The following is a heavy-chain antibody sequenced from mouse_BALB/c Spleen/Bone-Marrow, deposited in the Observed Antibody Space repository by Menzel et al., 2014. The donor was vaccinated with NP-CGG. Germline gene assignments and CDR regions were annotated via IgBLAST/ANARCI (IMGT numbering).Heavy chain of an antibody. D-gene: IGHD1-1*01. CDR1: GFTFTDYY. J-gene: IGHJ1*01. Sequence: EVQLVESGGGLVQPGGSLRLSCATSGFTFTDYYMSWVRQPPGKALEWLGFIRNKANGXTTEYSASVKGRFTISRDNSQSILYLQMNTLRAEDSATYYCARDEQYGIYWYFDVWGAGTTVTVSS. V-gene: IGHV7-3*02. CDR3: ARDEQYGIYWYFDV. CDR2: IRNKANGXTT.